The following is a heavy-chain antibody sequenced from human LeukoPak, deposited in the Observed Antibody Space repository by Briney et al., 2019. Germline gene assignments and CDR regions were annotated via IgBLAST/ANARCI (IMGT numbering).Heavy chain of an antibody. V-gene: IGHV4-4*09. CDR2: IYTSGST. CDR1: GVSISDYY. Sequence: SETLSLTCTVSGVSISDYYWSWVRQPPGKGLEWIGYIYTSGSTNYNPSLKSRVTISVDTSKNQFSLKLSSVTAADTAVYYCARHPYGDFVEYYFDYWGQGTLVTVSS. J-gene: IGHJ4*02. CDR3: ARHPYGDFVEYYFDY. D-gene: IGHD4-17*01.